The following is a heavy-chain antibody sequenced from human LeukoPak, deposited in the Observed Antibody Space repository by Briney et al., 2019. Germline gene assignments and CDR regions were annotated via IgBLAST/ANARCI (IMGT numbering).Heavy chain of an antibody. J-gene: IGHJ4*02. CDR1: GGSISSYW. CDR3: ARHSDSSGYYPAFDY. V-gene: IGHV4-59*01. CDR2: ISDSGST. D-gene: IGHD3-22*01. Sequence: SETLSLTCTVSGGSISSYWWSWIRQPPGKGLEWIGHISDSGSTNYNSSLKSRLTISVDTSKNQFSLKLSSVTAADTAVYYCARHSDSSGYYPAFDYWGQGTLVTVSS.